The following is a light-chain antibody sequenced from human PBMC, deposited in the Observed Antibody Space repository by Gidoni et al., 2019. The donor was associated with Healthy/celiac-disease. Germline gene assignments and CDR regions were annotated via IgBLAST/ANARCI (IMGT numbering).Light chain of an antibody. CDR3: QQLNSYPLFT. J-gene: IGKJ3*01. V-gene: IGKV1-9*01. CDR1: QGISSH. Sequence: IQLTQSPSFLSASVGDRVTITCRASQGISSHLAWYQQKPGKAPKLLIYAASTLQSGVPSRFSGSGSGTEFTLTISSLQPEDFATYYCQQLNSYPLFTFGPGTKVDIK. CDR2: AAS.